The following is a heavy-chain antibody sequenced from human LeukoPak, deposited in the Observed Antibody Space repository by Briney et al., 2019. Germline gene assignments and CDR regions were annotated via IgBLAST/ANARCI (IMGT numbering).Heavy chain of an antibody. D-gene: IGHD3-10*01. CDR1: GFTVSSNY. J-gene: IGHJ3*02. V-gene: IGHV3-53*01. CDR2: IYSGGST. Sequence: GGSLRLSCAASGFTVSSNYMSWVRQAPGKGLEWVSVIYSGGSTYYADSVKGRFTISRDNSKNTLYLQMNSLRAEDTAVYYCAREWDVLLWFGELLGPGAFDIWGQGTMVTVSS. CDR3: AREWDVLLWFGELLGPGAFDI.